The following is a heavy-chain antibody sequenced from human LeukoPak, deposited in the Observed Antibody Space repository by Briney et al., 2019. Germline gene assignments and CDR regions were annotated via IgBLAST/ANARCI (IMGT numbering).Heavy chain of an antibody. Sequence: SETLSLTCTVSGGSISSYYWSWIRQPPGKGLEWIGRIYPSGSTNYNPSLKSRLTISLDTSKNQFSLRLTSVTAADTAVYYCARGAATGTFRYDSWGQGTLVTVSS. CDR1: GGSISSYY. D-gene: IGHD6-13*01. CDR2: IYPSGST. CDR3: ARGAATGTFRYDS. J-gene: IGHJ4*02. V-gene: IGHV4-4*08.